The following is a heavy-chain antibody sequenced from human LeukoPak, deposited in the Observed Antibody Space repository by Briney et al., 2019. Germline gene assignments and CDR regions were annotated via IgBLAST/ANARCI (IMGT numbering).Heavy chain of an antibody. D-gene: IGHD3-10*01. V-gene: IGHV1-18*01. CDR2: ISTYNGNI. CDR1: GYTFTKYA. J-gene: IGHJ5*02. Sequence: GASVKVSCKASGYTFTKYAISWVRQAPGQGLEWMGWISTYNGNINYAQKFQGRVTLTTDTSTSTAYMGLRSLRSDDTAMYYCARNYYGSGSYYNVEGWFDPWGQGTLVTVSS. CDR3: ARNYYGSGSYYNVEGWFDP.